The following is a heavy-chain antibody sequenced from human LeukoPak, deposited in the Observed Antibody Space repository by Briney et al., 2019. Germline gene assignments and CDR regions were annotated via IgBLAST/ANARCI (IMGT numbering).Heavy chain of an antibody. CDR1: GGSISRGGYY. J-gene: IGHJ3*02. Sequence: SETLSLTCTVSGGSISRGGYYWSWIRQHPGKGLEWIGCIYYSGSTYYNPSLKSRVTISVDTSKNQFSLKLSSVTAADTAVYYCARVRWELLQAECAFDIWGQGTMVTVSS. V-gene: IGHV4-31*03. D-gene: IGHD1-26*01. CDR2: IYYSGST. CDR3: ARVRWELLQAECAFDI.